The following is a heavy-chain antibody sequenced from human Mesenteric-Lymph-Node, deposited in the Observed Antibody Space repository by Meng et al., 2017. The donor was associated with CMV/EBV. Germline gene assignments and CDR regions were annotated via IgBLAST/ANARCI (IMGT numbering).Heavy chain of an antibody. CDR1: GFTFSSYS. Sequence: GESLKISCAASGFTFSSYSMNWVRQAPGKGLEWVSYISSSSTIYYADSVRGRFTIPRDNAKSSLYLQMNSLRAEDTAVYYCARDRGAIYNFDYWGQGTLVTVSS. J-gene: IGHJ4*02. CDR3: ARDRGAIYNFDY. D-gene: IGHD3-10*01. CDR2: ISSSSTI. V-gene: IGHV3-48*04.